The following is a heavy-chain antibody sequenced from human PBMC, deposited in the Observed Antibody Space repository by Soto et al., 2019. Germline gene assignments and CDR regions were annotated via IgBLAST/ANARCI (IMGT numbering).Heavy chain of an antibody. J-gene: IGHJ3*02. V-gene: IGHV3-7*01. Sequence: GGSLRLSCAASGFTFSSYWMSWVRQAPGKGLEWVANIKQDGSEKYYVDSVKGRFTISRDNAKNSLYLQMNSLRAEDTAVYYCARLQVVAARPSGVSAFDIWGQGTMVTVSS. D-gene: IGHD6-6*01. CDR1: GFTFSSYW. CDR2: IKQDGSEK. CDR3: ARLQVVAARPSGVSAFDI.